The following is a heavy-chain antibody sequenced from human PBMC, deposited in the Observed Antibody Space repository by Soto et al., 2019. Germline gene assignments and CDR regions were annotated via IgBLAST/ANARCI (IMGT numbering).Heavy chain of an antibody. CDR2: IKQDGSEK. CDR3: ARDRGCSGGSCYYAFDI. Sequence: PGGSLRLSCAASGFTFSSYWMSWVRQAPGKGLEWVANIKQDGSEKYYVDSVKGRFTISRDNAKNSLYLQMNSLRAEDTAVYYCARDRGCSGGSCYYAFDIWGQGTMVTVS. CDR1: GFTFSSYW. V-gene: IGHV3-7*01. J-gene: IGHJ3*02. D-gene: IGHD2-15*01.